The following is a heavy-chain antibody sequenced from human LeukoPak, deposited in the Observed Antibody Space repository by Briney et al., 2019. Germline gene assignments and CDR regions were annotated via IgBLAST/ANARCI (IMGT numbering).Heavy chain of an antibody. CDR3: ASSSFFFDYGYKV. V-gene: IGHV4-39*07. J-gene: IGHJ4*02. Sequence: SETLSLTCTVSGGSISSSSYYWGWIRQPPGKGLEWIGSISYSGSTYYNPSLKSRVTISVDTSKNQFSLKLSSVTVADTAVYYCASSSFFFDYGYKVWGQGTLVTVSS. CDR1: GGSISSSSYY. D-gene: IGHD4-17*01. CDR2: ISYSGST.